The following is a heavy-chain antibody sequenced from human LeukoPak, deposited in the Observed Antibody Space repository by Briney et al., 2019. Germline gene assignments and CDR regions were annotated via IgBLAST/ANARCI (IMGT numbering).Heavy chain of an antibody. CDR3: ARYDKWELRNWFDP. CDR1: GYTFTIYD. J-gene: IGHJ5*02. Sequence: ASVKVSCKASGYTFTIYDINSVRQAPGQGLEWMGWMNPNSGNTGYAQKFQGRVTITRNNSISTAYMELSSLRSEDTAVYYGARYDKWELRNWFDPWGQGTLVTVSS. V-gene: IGHV1-8*03. D-gene: IGHD1-26*01. CDR2: MNPNSGNT.